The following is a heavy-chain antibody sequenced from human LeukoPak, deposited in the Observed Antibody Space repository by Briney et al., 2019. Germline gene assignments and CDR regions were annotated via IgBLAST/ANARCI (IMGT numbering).Heavy chain of an antibody. CDR2: IWYDGSNK. CDR1: GFTFSSYG. CDR3: ARVKWFGELNFDY. V-gene: IGHV3-33*01. J-gene: IGHJ4*02. D-gene: IGHD3-10*01. Sequence: GSLKLSCAASGFTFSSYGMRWVRQAPGKGLEWVAVIWYDGSNKYYADSVKGRFTISRDNSKNTLYLQMNGLRAEDTAVYYCARVKWFGELNFDYWGQGTLVTVSS.